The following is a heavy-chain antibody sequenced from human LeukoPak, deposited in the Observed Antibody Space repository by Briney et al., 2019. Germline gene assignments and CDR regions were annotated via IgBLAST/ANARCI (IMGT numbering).Heavy chain of an antibody. CDR2: TYYRSTWYN. D-gene: IGHD2-2*01. CDR1: GDSVSSNSVT. CDR3: ARRLTQYDCFDP. J-gene: IGHJ5*02. Sequence: SQTLSLTCAISGDSVSSNSVTWNWIRQFPSRGLEWLGRTYYRSTWYNDYAVSVRGRITVNPDASKNQFSLHLNSVTPEDTAVYYCARRLTQYDCFDPWGQGILVTVSS. V-gene: IGHV6-1*01.